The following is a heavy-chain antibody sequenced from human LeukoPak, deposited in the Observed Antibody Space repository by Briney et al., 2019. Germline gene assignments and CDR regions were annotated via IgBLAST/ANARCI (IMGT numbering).Heavy chain of an antibody. V-gene: IGHV3-30-3*01. CDR3: ARDVYSSGWYYFEY. J-gene: IGHJ4*02. D-gene: IGHD6-19*01. Sequence: PGGSLRLSCAAFGFTFSSYAIHWVRQAPGKGLEWVALISYDESNKYYADSVKGRFTISRDNSKNTLYLQMNSLRAEDTAIYYCARDVYSSGWYYFEYWGQGTLVTVSS. CDR1: GFTFSSYA. CDR2: ISYDESNK.